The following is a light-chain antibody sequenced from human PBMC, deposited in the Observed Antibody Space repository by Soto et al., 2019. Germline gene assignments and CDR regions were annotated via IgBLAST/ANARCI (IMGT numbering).Light chain of an antibody. CDR2: DAS. V-gene: IGKV3-15*01. CDR3: QQYNYWPS. J-gene: IGKJ2*01. CDR1: QFIGSN. Sequence: MTQSPATLSVSPGERATLSCRASQFIGSNLAWYQQKHGEAPRLLMYDASSRATGIPARFSGSGSGTEFTLTISSLQSEDFAIYYCQQYNYWPSFGQGTKLEIK.